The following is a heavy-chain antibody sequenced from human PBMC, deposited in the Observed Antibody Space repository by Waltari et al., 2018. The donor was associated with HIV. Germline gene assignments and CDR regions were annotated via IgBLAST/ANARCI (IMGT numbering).Heavy chain of an antibody. CDR3: ARAGTRGWYGGFDAFDI. Sequence: EVQLVESGGGLVQPGGSLRLSCAASGFTFSSYWTHWVRPPPGKGLVLGSRINSDGSSTSYADSVKGRFTISRDNAKNTLYLQMNSLRAEDTAVYYCARAGTRGWYGGFDAFDIWGQGTMVTVSS. J-gene: IGHJ3*02. V-gene: IGHV3-74*01. CDR2: INSDGSST. D-gene: IGHD6-19*01. CDR1: GFTFSSYW.